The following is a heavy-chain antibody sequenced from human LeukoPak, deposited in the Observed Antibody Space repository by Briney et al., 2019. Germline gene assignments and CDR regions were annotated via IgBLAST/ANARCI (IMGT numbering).Heavy chain of an antibody. V-gene: IGHV3-48*03. CDR3: AREDTAMVIPFDY. CDR2: ISSSGSTI. CDR1: GFTFSSYE. D-gene: IGHD5-18*01. J-gene: IGHJ4*02. Sequence: GGSLRLSCAASGFTFSSYEMNWVRQAPGKGLEWVSYISSSGSTIYYADSVKGRFTISRDNAKNSLYLQMSSLRAEDTAVYYCAREDTAMVIPFDYWGQGTLVTVSS.